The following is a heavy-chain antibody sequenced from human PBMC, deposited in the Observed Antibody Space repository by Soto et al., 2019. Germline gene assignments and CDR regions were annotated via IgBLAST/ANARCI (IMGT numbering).Heavy chain of an antibody. CDR3: AKGDASPYYDILPGLGL. Sequence: GGSLDLSCAASGFPFDDYAVPWVRQDPGKGLEWVSGISWNSGSIGYADSEKGRFTISRDNAKNSLYLQMNSLRAEDTALYYCAKGDASPYYDILPGLGLWGQGTLVTVSS. J-gene: IGHJ5*02. V-gene: IGHV3-9*01. D-gene: IGHD3-9*01. CDR1: GFPFDDYA. CDR2: ISWNSGSI.